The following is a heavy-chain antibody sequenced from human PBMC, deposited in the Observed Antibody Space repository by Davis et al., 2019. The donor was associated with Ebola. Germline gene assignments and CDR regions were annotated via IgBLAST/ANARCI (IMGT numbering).Heavy chain of an antibody. J-gene: IGHJ4*02. CDR3: AKDPDPIVVVPAAKVELPY. Sequence: GESLKISCAASGFTFSSYAMSWVRQAPGKGLEWVSAISGSGGSTYYADSVKGRFTISRDNSKNTLYLQMNSLRAEDTAVYYCAKDPDPIVVVPAAKVELPYWGQGTLVTVSS. CDR1: GFTFSSYA. V-gene: IGHV3-23*01. CDR2: ISGSGGST. D-gene: IGHD2-2*01.